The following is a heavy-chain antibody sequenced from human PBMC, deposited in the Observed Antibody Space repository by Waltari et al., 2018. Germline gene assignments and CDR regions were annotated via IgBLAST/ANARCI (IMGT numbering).Heavy chain of an antibody. D-gene: IGHD3-9*01. Sequence: QLQLQESGPGLVKPSEPLSLTCTVSGGSISRSTYYWAWIRQTPGTGLECIGSIYYSGTTDHNPSLKSRITISIDTSQNQFSLKLYSVTAADTAVYYCARLPLNYAVDVWGQGTTVTVSS. CDR1: GGSISRSTYY. V-gene: IGHV4-39*07. J-gene: IGHJ6*02. CDR3: ARLPLNYAVDV. CDR2: IYYSGTT.